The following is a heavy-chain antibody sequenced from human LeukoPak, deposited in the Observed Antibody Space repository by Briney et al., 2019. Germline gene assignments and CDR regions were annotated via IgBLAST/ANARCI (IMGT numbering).Heavy chain of an antibody. Sequence: PSETLSLTCTVSGGSINSYFWTWIRQPPGKGLEWIGYIYYSGSTNYNPSLKGRVTISVDTSKNHFSLKLSSVTAADTAVYYCARFSSSWYGVDVWGRGITVTVSS. J-gene: IGHJ6*04. V-gene: IGHV4-59*01. CDR1: GGSINSYF. CDR3: ARFSSSWYGVDV. D-gene: IGHD6-13*01. CDR2: IYYSGST.